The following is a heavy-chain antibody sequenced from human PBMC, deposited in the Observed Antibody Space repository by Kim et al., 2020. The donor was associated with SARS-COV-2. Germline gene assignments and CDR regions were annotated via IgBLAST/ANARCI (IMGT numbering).Heavy chain of an antibody. V-gene: IGHV3-13*05. J-gene: IGHJ6*02. Sequence: GGSLRLSCAASGFTFSSYDMHWVRQATGKGLEWVSAIGTAGDPYYPGSVKGRFTISRENAKNSLYLQMNSLRAGDTAVYYCARARGGYCSSTSCSGDYYGMDVWGQGTTVTVSS. CDR1: GFTFSSYD. CDR2: IGTAGDP. D-gene: IGHD2-2*01. CDR3: ARARGGYCSSTSCSGDYYGMDV.